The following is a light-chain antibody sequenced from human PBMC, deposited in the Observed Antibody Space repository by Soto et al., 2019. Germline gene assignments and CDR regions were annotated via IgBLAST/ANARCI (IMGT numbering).Light chain of an antibody. J-gene: IGLJ2*01. CDR1: GSNIGSNT. CDR3: AAWDDSLNAVV. Sequence: QTVVTQPPSASGTPGQRVTISCSGGGSNIGSNTVNWYQQLPGTAPKLLIYSDNQRPSGVPDRFSGSKSGTSASLAISGLQSEDEADYYCAAWDDSLNAVVFGGGTKLTVL. CDR2: SDN. V-gene: IGLV1-44*01.